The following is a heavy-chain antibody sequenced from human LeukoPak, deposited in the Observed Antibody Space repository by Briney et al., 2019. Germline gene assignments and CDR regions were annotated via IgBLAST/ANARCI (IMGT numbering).Heavy chain of an antibody. CDR1: GGSVSNYY. V-gene: IGHV4-59*02. J-gene: IGHJ6*03. D-gene: IGHD3-22*01. CDR2: ISYSGST. Sequence: SETLSLTCTVSGGSVSNYYWSWIRQPPGKGLEWIGYISYSGSTNYNPSLKSQVTISMDTSKNQFSLRMTSVTAADTAVYYCAKIHDSSGYYRDNYYYYMDVWGKGTTVTVSS. CDR3: AKIHDSSGYYRDNYYYYMDV.